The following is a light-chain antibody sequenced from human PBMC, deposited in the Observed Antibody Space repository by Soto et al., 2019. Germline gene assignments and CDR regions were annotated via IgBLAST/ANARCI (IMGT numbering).Light chain of an antibody. J-gene: IGLJ1*01. CDR1: GSDVGAYNL. Sequence: LTHPVSVTRSHLQSRTITSTGTGSDVGAYNLVSWYQQHPGKAPKLIICEVDTRPSGISNRFSGSKSGDTASLTISGLQAEDEADYFCCSYAGTVAYVFGTGTKVTVL. V-gene: IGLV2-23*02. CDR3: CSYAGTVAYV. CDR2: EVD.